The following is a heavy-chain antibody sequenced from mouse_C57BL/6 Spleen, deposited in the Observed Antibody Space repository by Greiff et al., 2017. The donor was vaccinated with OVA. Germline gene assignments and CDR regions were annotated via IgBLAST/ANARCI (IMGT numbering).Heavy chain of an antibody. CDR1: GFTFSSYT. V-gene: IGHV5-9*01. CDR3: ARPYYGSSSSYWYFDV. Sequence: EVHLVESGGGLVKPGGSLKLSCAASGFTFSSYTMSWVRQTPEKRLEWVATISGGGGNTYYPDSVKGRFTISRDNAKNTLYLQMSSLRSEDTALYYCARPYYGSSSSYWYFDVWGTGTTVTVSS. J-gene: IGHJ1*03. D-gene: IGHD1-1*01. CDR2: ISGGGGNT.